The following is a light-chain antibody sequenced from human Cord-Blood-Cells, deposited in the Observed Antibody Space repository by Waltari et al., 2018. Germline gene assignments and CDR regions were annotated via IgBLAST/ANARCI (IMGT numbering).Light chain of an antibody. V-gene: IGKV3-11*01. CDR2: DAS. CDR1: QSVSSY. Sequence: DIVLTQSPATLSFSPGERATLPCRASQSVSSYLAWYQQKPGQAPRILIYDASNRATGIPARFSGSGSGTDFTLTISSLEPEDFAVYYCQQRSNWPPLTFGGGTKVEIK. CDR3: QQRSNWPPLT. J-gene: IGKJ4*01.